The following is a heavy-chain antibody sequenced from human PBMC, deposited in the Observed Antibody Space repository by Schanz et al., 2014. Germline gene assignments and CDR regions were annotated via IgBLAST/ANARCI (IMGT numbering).Heavy chain of an antibody. CDR2: ISHSGGSK. V-gene: IGHV3-23*01. CDR3: AKGMGYCSGGTCYDYYYYGLDV. Sequence: DVQLLESGGGLVQPGGSLRLSCAASGFTFNSYAMTWVRQAPGKGLEWVSSISHSGGSKYYADSVKARFTISRDNSENTLYLQMNSLSADDTAVFYCAKGMGYCSGGTCYDYYYYGLDVWGQGTTVTVSS. D-gene: IGHD2-15*01. J-gene: IGHJ6*02. CDR1: GFTFNSYA.